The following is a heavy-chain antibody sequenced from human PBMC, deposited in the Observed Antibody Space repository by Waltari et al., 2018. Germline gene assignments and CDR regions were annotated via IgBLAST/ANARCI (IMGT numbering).Heavy chain of an antibody. V-gene: IGHV3-23*04. D-gene: IGHD6-13*01. Sequence: EVQLVESGGGLVQPGGSLRLSCAASGFTFSSYAKSWVRQAPGKGLCRFSAISGSVGSSDYPDSVKGRFTISRDNSKTTLYLQMNSLRAEDTAVYYCAKDRSLSGSSWYLDYWGQGTLVTVSS. CDR3: AKDRSLSGSSWYLDY. J-gene: IGHJ4*02. CDR1: GFTFSSYA. CDR2: ISGSVGSS.